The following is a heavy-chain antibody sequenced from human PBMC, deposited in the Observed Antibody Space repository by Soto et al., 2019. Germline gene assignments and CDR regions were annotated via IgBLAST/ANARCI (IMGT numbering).Heavy chain of an antibody. V-gene: IGHV3-21*01. CDR1: GFTFSSYS. J-gene: IGHJ4*02. CDR3: ARDFREAVALYYFDY. D-gene: IGHD6-19*01. Sequence: GGSLRLSCAVSGFTFSSYSMNWVRQAPGKGLEWVSSISSSSSYIYYADSVKGRFTISRDNAKNSLYLQMNSLRAEDTAVYYCARDFREAVALYYFDYWGQGALVTVSS. CDR2: ISSSSSYI.